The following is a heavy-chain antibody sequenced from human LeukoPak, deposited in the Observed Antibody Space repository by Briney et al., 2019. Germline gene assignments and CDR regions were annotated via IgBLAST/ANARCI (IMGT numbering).Heavy chain of an antibody. CDR1: GGSISSYL. J-gene: IGHJ4*02. D-gene: IGHD3-10*01. CDR2: IYNSGNT. V-gene: IGHV4-59*01. CDR3: ARTLSGSFYSDY. Sequence: SETLSLTCTVSGGSISSYLWSWIRQPPGKGLEWIGYIYNSGNTNYNPSLKSRVTISVDTSKNQFSLKLSSVTAADTAVYYCARTLSGSFYSDYWGQGTLVTVSS.